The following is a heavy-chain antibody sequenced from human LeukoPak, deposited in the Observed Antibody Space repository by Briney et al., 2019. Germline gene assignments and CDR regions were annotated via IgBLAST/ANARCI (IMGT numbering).Heavy chain of an antibody. J-gene: IGHJ4*02. Sequence: PGGSLRLSCAASGFTFSGSAMHWVRQASGKGLEGVGRIRGKANSYATAFAASVKGRFTMSRDDSENTAYLQMNSLKTEDTAVYYCSTSGDTSMVMGYWGQGTLVTVSS. D-gene: IGHD5-18*01. CDR3: STSGDTSMVMGY. CDR2: IRGKANSYAT. CDR1: GFTFSGSA. V-gene: IGHV3-73*01.